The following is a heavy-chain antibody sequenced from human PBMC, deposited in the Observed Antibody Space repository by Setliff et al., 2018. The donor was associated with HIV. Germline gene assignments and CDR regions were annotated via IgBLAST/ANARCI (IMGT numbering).Heavy chain of an antibody. CDR3: ARARRDSYDRGRRNHYYIDV. J-gene: IGHJ6*03. D-gene: IGHD3-22*01. V-gene: IGHV1-69*06. Sequence: SVKVSCKASGGTFSSYGISWVRQAPGQGLEWMGGITPISGTANYAQKFQGRVTITADKSTTTAYMELSSLRSEDTAVYYCARARRDSYDRGRRNHYYIDVWGKGTTVTVSS. CDR2: ITPISGTA. CDR1: GGTFSSYG.